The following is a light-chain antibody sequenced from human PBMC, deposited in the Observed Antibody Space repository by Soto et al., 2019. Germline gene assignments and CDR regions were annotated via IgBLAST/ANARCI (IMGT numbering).Light chain of an antibody. V-gene: IGKV3-20*01. CDR3: QQYVTSLPT. CDR2: GAS. Sequence: DIVLTQSPGTLSLSPGERATLSCRASQSLSSSYLAWYQQKPGQAPRLLIYGASSRATDIPDRFSGSGSGTDFTLTISRLEPEEFAEYYCQQYVTSLPTFGQGTKVEIK. J-gene: IGKJ1*01. CDR1: QSLSSSY.